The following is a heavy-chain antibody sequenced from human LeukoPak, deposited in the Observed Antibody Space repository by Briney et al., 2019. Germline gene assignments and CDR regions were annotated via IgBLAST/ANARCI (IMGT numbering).Heavy chain of an antibody. CDR3: ARVFARATVQYYYYYMDV. V-gene: IGHV4-34*01. CDR1: GGSFSGYY. CDR2: INHSGST. Sequence: SETLSLTCAVYGGSFSGYYWSWIRQPPGKGLEWIGEINHSGSTNYNPSLKSRVTISVDTSKNQFSLKLSSVTAADTAVYYCARVFARATVQYYYYYMDVWGKGTTVTVSS. J-gene: IGHJ6*03. D-gene: IGHD4-11*01.